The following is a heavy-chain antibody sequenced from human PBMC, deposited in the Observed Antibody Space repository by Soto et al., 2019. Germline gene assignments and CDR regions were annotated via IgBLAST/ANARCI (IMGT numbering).Heavy chain of an antibody. J-gene: IGHJ4*02. CDR3: VRSMIIVVRLIGLDY. Sequence: PSETLSLTCTVSGGSISSYYWSWIRQPPGKGLEWIGYIYYSGSTNYNPSLKSRVTISVDTSKNQFSLKLSSVTAADTAVYYCVRSMIIVVRLIGLDYWGQGTLVTVSS. V-gene: IGHV4-59*01. CDR2: IYYSGST. D-gene: IGHD3-22*01. CDR1: GGSISSYY.